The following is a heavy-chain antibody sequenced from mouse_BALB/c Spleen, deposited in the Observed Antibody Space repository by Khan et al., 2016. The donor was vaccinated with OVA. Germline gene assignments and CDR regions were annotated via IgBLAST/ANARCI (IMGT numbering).Heavy chain of an antibody. D-gene: IGHD2-4*01. CDR1: GYSITSEYA. Sequence: EVQLQQSGPGLVKPSQSLSLTCTVTGYSITSEYAWNWIRQFPGNKLEWMGYINYSGNTRYNPSLKSRISITRDTSKNQFFLQLNSVTTEDTATYYCTRKDYYDYDPFPYWGQWTLVTVSA. V-gene: IGHV3-2*02. CDR3: TRKDYYDYDPFPY. J-gene: IGHJ3*01. CDR2: INYSGNT.